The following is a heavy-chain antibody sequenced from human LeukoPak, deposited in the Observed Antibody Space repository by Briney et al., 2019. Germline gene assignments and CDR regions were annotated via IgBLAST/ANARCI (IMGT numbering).Heavy chain of an antibody. CDR2: IRYDGSNK. CDR1: GFTFSSYG. CDR3: AKVCRRITIFGVAYYFDY. J-gene: IGHJ4*02. V-gene: IGHV3-30*02. Sequence: GGSLRLSCAASGFTFSSYGMHWVRQAPGKGLEWVAFIRYDGSNKYYADSVKGRFTISRDNSKNTLYPQMNSLRAEDTAVYYCAKVCRRITIFGVAYYFDYWGQGTLVTVSS. D-gene: IGHD3-3*01.